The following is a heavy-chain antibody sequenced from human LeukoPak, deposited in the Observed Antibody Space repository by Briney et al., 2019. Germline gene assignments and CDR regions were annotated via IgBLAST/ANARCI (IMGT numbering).Heavy chain of an antibody. D-gene: IGHD6-13*01. J-gene: IGHJ5*02. CDR2: VYHDGST. CDR1: GYSITSGYY. CDR3: ARDFFGRAAGTGNWFDP. V-gene: IGHV4-38-2*02. Sequence: SETLSLTCSVSGYSITSGYYWGWIRQSPGKGLEWIGSVYHDGSTYYNPSLKSRVTVSVDTSKNQISLSLSSVTATDTAVYYCARDFFGRAAGTGNWFDPWGQGTLVTVSS.